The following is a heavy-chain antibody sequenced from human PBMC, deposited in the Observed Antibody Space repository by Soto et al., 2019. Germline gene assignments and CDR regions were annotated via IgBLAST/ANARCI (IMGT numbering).Heavy chain of an antibody. Sequence: QVQLQESGPGLVSPSQTLSLTCTVSGGSISSDYYWSWIRQPPGKGLEWIGYIYSSGNPYYNPSLKSRVTISLDTSKNQFSLKLSSVTAADTAVYYCARGGYSHFDSWGQGTLVTVS. CDR1: GGSISSDYY. CDR3: ARGGYSHFDS. CDR2: IYSSGNP. V-gene: IGHV4-30-4*01. D-gene: IGHD3-22*01. J-gene: IGHJ4*02.